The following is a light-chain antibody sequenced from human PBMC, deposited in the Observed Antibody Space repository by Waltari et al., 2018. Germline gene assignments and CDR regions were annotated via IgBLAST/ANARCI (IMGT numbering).Light chain of an antibody. J-gene: IGKJ1*01. CDR1: QSISNY. CDR3: QQGYSTLSGT. CDR2: AAS. Sequence: DIQMTQSPSSLSASVGDRVTITCRASQSISNYLNWYQQKPGEAPKLLSYAASSLQSGVPSRFSGGGSGTDFSFTISSLQPEDFATYYCQQGYSTLSGTFGQGTKVEIK. V-gene: IGKV1-39*01.